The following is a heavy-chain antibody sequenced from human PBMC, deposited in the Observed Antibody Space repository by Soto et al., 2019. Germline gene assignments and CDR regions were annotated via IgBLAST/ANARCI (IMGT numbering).Heavy chain of an antibody. CDR1: GFTFSSYG. D-gene: IGHD6-13*01. V-gene: IGHV3-30*18. CDR2: ISYDGSNK. Sequence: GGSLRLSCAASGFTFSSYGMHWVRQAPGKGLEWVAVISYDGSNKYYADSVKGRFTISRDNSKNTLYLQMNSLRAEDTAVYYCAKDIATGFYGMDVWGQGTTVTVSS. J-gene: IGHJ6*02. CDR3: AKDIATGFYGMDV.